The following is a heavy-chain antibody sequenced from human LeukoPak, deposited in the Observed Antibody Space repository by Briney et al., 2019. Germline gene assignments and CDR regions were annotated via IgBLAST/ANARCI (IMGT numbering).Heavy chain of an antibody. CDR3: ARDERGYYYDSRGYYWGFDY. CDR1: DYTFTSYG. V-gene: IGHV1-18*01. CDR2: ISAYNGNT. Sequence: GASVKVSCTASDYTFTSYGISWVRQAPGQGLEWMGWISAYNGNTNYAQKLQGRVTMTTDTSTSTAYMELRSLKSDDTAVYYCARDERGYYYDSRGYYWGFDYWGQGTLVTVSS. D-gene: IGHD3-22*01. J-gene: IGHJ4*02.